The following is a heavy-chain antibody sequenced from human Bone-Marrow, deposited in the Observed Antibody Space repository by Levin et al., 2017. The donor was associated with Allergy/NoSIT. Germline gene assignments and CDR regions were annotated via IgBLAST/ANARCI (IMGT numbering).Heavy chain of an antibody. CDR2: IKQDGSEK. CDR3: ARELYYYDSSGYPDAFDI. J-gene: IGHJ3*02. D-gene: IGHD3-22*01. V-gene: IGHV3-7*01. Sequence: GGSLRLSCAASGFTFSSYWMSWVRQAPGKGLEWVANIKQDGSEKYYVDSVKGRFTISRDNAKNSLYLQMNSLRAEDTAVYYCARELYYYDSSGYPDAFDIWGQGTMVTVSS. CDR1: GFTFSSYW.